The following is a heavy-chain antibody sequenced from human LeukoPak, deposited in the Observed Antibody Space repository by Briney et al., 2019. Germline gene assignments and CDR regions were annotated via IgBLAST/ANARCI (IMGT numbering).Heavy chain of an antibody. D-gene: IGHD3-10*02. CDR2: IKQDGSEK. CDR1: GFTFSSYW. CDR3: AREGFLTMSQINWFDP. Sequence: GGSLRLSCAASGFTFSSYWMSWVRQAPGKGLEWVANIKQDGSEKYYVDSMKGRFTISRDNAKNSLYLQMNSLRAEDTAVYYCAREGFLTMSQINWFDPWGQGTLVTVSS. J-gene: IGHJ5*02. V-gene: IGHV3-7*01.